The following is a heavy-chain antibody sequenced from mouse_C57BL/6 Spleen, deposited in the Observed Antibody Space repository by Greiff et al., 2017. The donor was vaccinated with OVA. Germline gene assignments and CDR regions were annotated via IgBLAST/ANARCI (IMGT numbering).Heavy chain of an antibody. CDR2: IHPNSGST. CDR3: ARYYCSSYWYFDV. J-gene: IGHJ1*03. V-gene: IGHV1-64*01. Sequence: QVQLQQPGAELVKPGASVKLSCKASGYTFTSYWMHWVKQRPGQGLEWIGMIHPNSGSTNYNEKFKSKATLTVDKSSSTAYMQLSSLTSEDSAVYYCARYYCSSYWYFDVWGTGTTVTVSS. CDR1: GYTFTSYW. D-gene: IGHD1-1*01.